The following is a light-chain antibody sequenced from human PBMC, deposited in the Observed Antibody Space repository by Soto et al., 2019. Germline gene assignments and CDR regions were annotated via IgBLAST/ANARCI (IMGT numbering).Light chain of an antibody. V-gene: IGKV3-15*01. J-gene: IGKJ2*01. CDR1: QSVSSN. Sequence: EIVMTQSPATLSVSPGERATLSCRASQSVSSNLAWYQQKPGQAPRLLIYGASTRATGIPVRFSGSGSGTELTLTISSLQSEDFAVYYCQQYNNWYTFGQGTKLEIK. CDR2: GAS. CDR3: QQYNNWYT.